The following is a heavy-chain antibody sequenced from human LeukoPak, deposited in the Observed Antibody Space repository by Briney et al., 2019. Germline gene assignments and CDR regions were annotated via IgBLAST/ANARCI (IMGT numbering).Heavy chain of an antibody. V-gene: IGHV3-21*04. Sequence: GGSLRLSCAASGFTFSSYSMNWVRQAPGKGLEWVSSISSSSSYIYYADSVKGRFTISRDNAKNSLYLQMNSLRAEDTAVYYCARGPRWLQDYFNYWGQGTLVTVSS. CDR1: GFTFSSYS. D-gene: IGHD5-24*01. CDR3: ARGPRWLQDYFNY. CDR2: ISSSSSYI. J-gene: IGHJ4*02.